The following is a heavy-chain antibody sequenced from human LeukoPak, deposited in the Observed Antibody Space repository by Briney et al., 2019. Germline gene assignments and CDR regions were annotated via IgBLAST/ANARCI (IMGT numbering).Heavy chain of an antibody. CDR2: IYDSGST. J-gene: IGHJ6*03. V-gene: IGHV4-59*01. Sequence: PAETLSLTCTVSGVSISGFHWSWIRQPPGKRLEWVGYIYDSGSTNYNPSLKSRVTISVDTSKKQFSLKMSSVTAADTAVYYCARDLSYCSSTSCYGYMDVWGKGTTVTVSS. CDR1: GVSISGFH. D-gene: IGHD2-2*01. CDR3: ARDLSYCSSTSCYGYMDV.